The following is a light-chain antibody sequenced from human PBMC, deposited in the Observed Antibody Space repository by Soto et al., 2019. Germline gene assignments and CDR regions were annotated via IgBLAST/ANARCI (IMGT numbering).Light chain of an antibody. Sequence: LTQLLSVAVAPGQTARITCGGNNIGSESVHWYQQKPGQAPVVVVYNDNDRPSGIPEQFSGSNSGNTATLTISRVEAGDEADYYCQVWNSSSDHYVFGTGTKVTVL. CDR1: NIGSES. V-gene: IGLV3-21*02. J-gene: IGLJ1*01. CDR2: NDN. CDR3: QVWNSSSDHYV.